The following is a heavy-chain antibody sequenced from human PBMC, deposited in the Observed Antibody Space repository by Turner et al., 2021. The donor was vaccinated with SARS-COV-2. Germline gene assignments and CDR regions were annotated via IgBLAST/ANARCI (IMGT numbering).Heavy chain of an antibody. CDR3: ARGKNYYGSGSYYPTHYYYGMDV. V-gene: IGHV1-69*01. CDR2: IIPISGTA. D-gene: IGHD3-10*01. J-gene: IGHJ6*02. Sequence: QVQLVQSGAEVKKPGSSVKVSCKASGGTFSSYVISWVRQAPGQGREWMGGIIPISGTAYYAQKFQGRVTITADESTSTAYMELSSLRSEDTAVYNCARGKNYYGSGSYYPTHYYYGMDVWGQGTTVTVSS. CDR1: GGTFSSYV.